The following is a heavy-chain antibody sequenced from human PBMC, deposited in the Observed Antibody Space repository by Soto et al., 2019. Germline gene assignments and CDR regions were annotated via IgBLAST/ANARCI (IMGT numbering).Heavy chain of an antibody. Sequence: GGSLRLSCAASGFTFSSYWMHWVRQAPGKGLVWVSRINSDGSSTSYADSVKGRFTISRDNAKNTLYLQMNSLRAEDTAVYYCARDLAASYSGPYKNLEVYWGQGTLVTVSS. V-gene: IGHV3-74*01. D-gene: IGHD5-12*01. CDR3: ARDLAASYSGPYKNLEVY. J-gene: IGHJ4*02. CDR2: INSDGSST. CDR1: GFTFSSYW.